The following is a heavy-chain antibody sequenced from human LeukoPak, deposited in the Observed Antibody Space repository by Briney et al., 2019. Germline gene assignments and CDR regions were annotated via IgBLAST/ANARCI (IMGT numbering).Heavy chain of an antibody. V-gene: IGHV1-8*03. Sequence: ASVKVSCKASGYTFTSYDINWVRQATGQGLEWMGWMNPNSGNTGYAQKFQGSVTITRNTSISTAYMELSSLRSEDTAVYYCARGPTYYDFWSGYYPWGQGTLVTVSS. J-gene: IGHJ5*02. D-gene: IGHD3-3*01. CDR2: MNPNSGNT. CDR3: ARGPTYYDFWSGYYP. CDR1: GYTFTSYD.